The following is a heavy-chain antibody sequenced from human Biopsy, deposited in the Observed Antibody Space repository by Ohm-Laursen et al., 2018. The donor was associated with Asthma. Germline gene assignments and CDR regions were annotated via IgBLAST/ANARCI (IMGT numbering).Heavy chain of an antibody. CDR3: ARAGESDLVGGLDV. D-gene: IGHD2-21*01. Sequence: SLRLSCSASGFVFRSHAMHWVRQAPGKGLEWVAYIAWDGINSYYADSVKGRFTISRDNPRNTLYLQKNSLRADDTAVYYCARAGESDLVGGLDVWGQGTTVIVS. V-gene: IGHV3-30*03. J-gene: IGHJ6*02. CDR2: IAWDGINS. CDR1: GFVFRSHA.